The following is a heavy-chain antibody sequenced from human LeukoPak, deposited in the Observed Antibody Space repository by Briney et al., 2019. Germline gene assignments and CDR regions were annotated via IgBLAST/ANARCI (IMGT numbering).Heavy chain of an antibody. CDR2: IKQDGSET. CDR1: GFTFSSYW. J-gene: IGHJ4*02. V-gene: IGHV3-7*01. Sequence: GGSLRLSCAASGFTFSSYWMSWVRQAPGKGLEWVANIKQDGSETYYVDSVKGRFTISRDNAKNSLYLQMSSLRDEDTAVYYCARWGGGSCYDNWGQGILVTVSS. D-gene: IGHD2-15*01. CDR3: ARWGGGSCYDN.